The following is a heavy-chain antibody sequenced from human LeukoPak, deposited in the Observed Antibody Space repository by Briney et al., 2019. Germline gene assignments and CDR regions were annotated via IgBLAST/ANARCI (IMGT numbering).Heavy chain of an antibody. D-gene: IGHD6-13*01. V-gene: IGHV4-39*01. CDR1: GGSISSSSYY. J-gene: IGHJ6*02. Sequence: PSETLSLTCTVSGGSISSSSYYWGWIRQPPGKGLEWIGNIYYSGSTYYNPSLKSRVTISVDTSKNQFSLKLSSVTAADTAVYYCARQDGSSWYFWGDVWGQGTTVTVSS. CDR2: IYYSGST. CDR3: ARQDGSSWYFWGDV.